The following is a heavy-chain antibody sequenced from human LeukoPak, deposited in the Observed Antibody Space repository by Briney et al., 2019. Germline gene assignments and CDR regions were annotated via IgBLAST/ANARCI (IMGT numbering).Heavy chain of an antibody. CDR1: GGTFSSYT. CDR2: IIPILGIA. CDR3: ARLSDSSGYCYLQDFDY. Sequence: SVKVSCKASGGTFSSYTISWVRQAPGQGLEWMGRIIPILGIANYAQKFQGRVTITADKSTSTAYMELSSLRSEDTAVYYCARLSDSSGYCYLQDFDYWGQGTLVTVSS. J-gene: IGHJ4*02. D-gene: IGHD3-22*01. V-gene: IGHV1-69*02.